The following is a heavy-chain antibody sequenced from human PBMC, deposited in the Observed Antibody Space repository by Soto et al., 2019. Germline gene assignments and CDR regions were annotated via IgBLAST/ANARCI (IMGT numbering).Heavy chain of an antibody. Sequence: QVHLVQSGAEVRKPGSSVKVSCKASGGTFSSYAISWVRQAPGQGLAWMGGFIPIFGTTNYAQKFQGSVTITADESTSTAYMERSSLGSEDTAMYYCTRDRGRTYNDGRGYYYSAYWGQGTLVTVSS. CDR1: GGTFSSYA. CDR2: FIPIFGTT. D-gene: IGHD3-22*01. J-gene: IGHJ4*02. CDR3: TRDRGRTYNDGRGYYYSAY. V-gene: IGHV1-69*01.